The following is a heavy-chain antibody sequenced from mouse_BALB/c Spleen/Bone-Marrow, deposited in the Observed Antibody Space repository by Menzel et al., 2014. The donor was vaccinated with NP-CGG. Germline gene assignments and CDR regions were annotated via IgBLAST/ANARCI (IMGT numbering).Heavy chain of an antibody. V-gene: IGHV1S29*02. Sequence: VQLQQPGPELVKPGASVKISCKASGYTFTDYNMHWVKQSHGKSLEWIGNIYPYNGGTGYNQKFKSKATLTVDNSSSTAYMELRSLTSEDSAVYYCARLDGYYVAMDYWGQGTSVTVSS. CDR1: GYTFTDYN. J-gene: IGHJ4*01. CDR2: IYPYNGGT. CDR3: ARLDGYYVAMDY. D-gene: IGHD2-3*01.